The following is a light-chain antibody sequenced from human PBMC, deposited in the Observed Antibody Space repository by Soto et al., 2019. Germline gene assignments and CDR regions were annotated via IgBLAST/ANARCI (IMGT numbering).Light chain of an antibody. V-gene: IGKV1-39*01. CDR1: QSITSF. CDR3: QQSYSTPRT. J-gene: IGKJ1*01. Sequence: DIQLTQSPSSLSASVGDSVTITCRASQSITSFLNWYQQQPGEAPSLLIYGASSLQSGVPARFSGSGSGTDFTLTIFRQQAEDFATYYCQQSYSTPRTFGRGTKVETK. CDR2: GAS.